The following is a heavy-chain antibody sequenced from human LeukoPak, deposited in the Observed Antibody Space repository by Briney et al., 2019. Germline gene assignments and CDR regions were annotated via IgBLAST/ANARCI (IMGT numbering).Heavy chain of an antibody. CDR3: ARAHSNLRLCYFDS. CDR1: EYAFTGYW. D-gene: IGHD6-13*01. CDR2: INPNSGGT. V-gene: IGHV1-2*02. J-gene: IGHJ4*02. Sequence: ASVKVSCKASEYAFTGYWLHWVRQAPGQGLEWMGWINPNSGGTNYAQKFQGRVTVTRDTSISTAYMELSSLRSDDTAVYYCARAHSNLRLCYFDSWGQGTLVIVSS.